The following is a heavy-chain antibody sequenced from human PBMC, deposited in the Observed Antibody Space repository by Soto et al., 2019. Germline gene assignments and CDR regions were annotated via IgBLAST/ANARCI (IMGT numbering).Heavy chain of an antibody. CDR3: ARDLGLRFLEWLPYAFDY. Sequence: EASVKVSCKASGYTFTSYAMHWVRQAPGQRLEWMGWINAGNGNTKYSQKFQGRVTITRDTSASTAYMELSSLRSEDTAVYYCARDLGLRFLEWLPYAFDYWGQGTLVTVSS. CDR1: GYTFTSYA. D-gene: IGHD3-3*01. V-gene: IGHV1-3*01. CDR2: INAGNGNT. J-gene: IGHJ4*02.